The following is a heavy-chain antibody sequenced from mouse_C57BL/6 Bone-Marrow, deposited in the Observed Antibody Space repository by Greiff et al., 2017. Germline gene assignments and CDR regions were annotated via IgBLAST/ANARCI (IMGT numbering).Heavy chain of an antibody. CDR1: GFNIKDDY. V-gene: IGHV14-4*01. D-gene: IGHD1-1*01. J-gene: IGHJ2*01. CDR3: TPITTVVVDY. Sequence: VQLQQSGAELVRPGASVKLSCTASGFNIKDDYMHWVKQRPEQGLEWIGWIDPENGDTEYASKFQGKATITAATSSNTAYLQLSSLTSEDTAVYYCTPITTVVVDYWGQGTTLTVSS. CDR2: IDPENGDT.